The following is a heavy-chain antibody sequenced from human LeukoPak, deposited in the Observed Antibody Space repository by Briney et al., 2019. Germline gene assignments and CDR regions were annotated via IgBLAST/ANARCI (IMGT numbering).Heavy chain of an antibody. CDR1: GGSISSYY. Sequence: PSETLSLTCAVSGGSISSYYWSWIRQPAGKGLEWIGRIYTSGSTNYNPSLKSRVTMSVDTSKNQFSLKLSSVTAADTAVYYCARVITIFGVPGAFFDYWGQGTLVTVSS. D-gene: IGHD3-3*01. CDR2: IYTSGST. J-gene: IGHJ4*02. CDR3: ARVITIFGVPGAFFDY. V-gene: IGHV4-4*07.